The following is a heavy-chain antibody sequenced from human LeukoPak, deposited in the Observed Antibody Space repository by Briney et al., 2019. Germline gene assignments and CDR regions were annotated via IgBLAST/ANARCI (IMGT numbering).Heavy chain of an antibody. CDR3: ARDEITMVRGFYMDV. D-gene: IGHD3-10*01. CDR2: INPNSGGT. V-gene: IGHV1-2*06. CDR1: GYTFTGYY. J-gene: IGHJ6*03. Sequence: GASVKVSCKASGYTFTGYYMHWVRQAPGQGLEWMGRINPNSGGTNYAQKFQGRVTMTRDTSISTAYMELSRLRSDDTAVYYCARDEITMVRGFYMDVWGKGTTVTVSS.